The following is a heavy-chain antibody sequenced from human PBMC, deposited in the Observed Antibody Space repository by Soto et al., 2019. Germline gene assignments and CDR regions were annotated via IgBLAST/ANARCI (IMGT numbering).Heavy chain of an antibody. CDR1: GGSFSGYY. J-gene: IGHJ4*02. CDR3: ARCNWNLELKIAY. D-gene: IGHD1-1*01. CDR2: INHSGST. Sequence: SETRSLTCGVDGGSFSGYYWSRIRQPPGKGLEWIGEINHSGSTNYNPSLKSRVTISVDTSKNQFSLKLSSVTAADTAVYYCARCNWNLELKIAYWGQGTLDPVSS. V-gene: IGHV4-34*01.